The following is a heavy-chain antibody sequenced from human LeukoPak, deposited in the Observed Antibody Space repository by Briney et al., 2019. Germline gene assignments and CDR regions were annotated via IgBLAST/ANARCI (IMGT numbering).Heavy chain of an antibody. CDR2: IKSKTDGGTT. CDR3: TTLEFDIVVVPAAIQPRLWNYYYYYMDV. CDR1: GFTFSNAW. V-gene: IGHV3-15*01. Sequence: GCSQRLSCAASGFTFSNAWMSWVRQAPGKGLEWVGRIKSKTDGGTTDYAAPVKGRFTISRDDSKNTLYLQMNSLKTEDTAVYYCTTLEFDIVVVPAAIQPRLWNYYYYYMDVGGKGTTVTVSS. J-gene: IGHJ6*03. D-gene: IGHD2-2*02.